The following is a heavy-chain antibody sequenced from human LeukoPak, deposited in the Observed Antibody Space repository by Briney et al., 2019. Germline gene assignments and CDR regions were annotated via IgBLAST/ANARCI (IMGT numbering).Heavy chain of an antibody. CDR3: AKDIGCSGGSCYLIYYYGMDV. Sequence: PGGSLRLSCAASGFTFDDYAMHWVRQAPGKGLEWVSLISGDGGSTYYADSVKGRFTISRDNSKNSLYLQMNSLRTEDTALYYCAKDIGCSGGSCYLIYYYGMDVWGQGTTVTVS. J-gene: IGHJ6*02. CDR2: ISGDGGST. D-gene: IGHD2-15*01. CDR1: GFTFDDYA. V-gene: IGHV3-43*02.